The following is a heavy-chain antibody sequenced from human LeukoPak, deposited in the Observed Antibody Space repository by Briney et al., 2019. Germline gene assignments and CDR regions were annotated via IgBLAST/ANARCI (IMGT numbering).Heavy chain of an antibody. D-gene: IGHD2-15*01. Sequence: ASVKVSCKASGYTFTNYGISWVRQAPGQGLEWMAWIGTYNHDTNYAQKFRGRVTLTTDTSTSTAYMELRGLGSDDTAVYYCVRDYFCSGGTCDDCFDPWGQGTLVTVSS. CDR2: IGTYNHDT. J-gene: IGHJ5*02. CDR1: GYTFTNYG. CDR3: VRDYFCSGGTCDDCFDP. V-gene: IGHV1-18*01.